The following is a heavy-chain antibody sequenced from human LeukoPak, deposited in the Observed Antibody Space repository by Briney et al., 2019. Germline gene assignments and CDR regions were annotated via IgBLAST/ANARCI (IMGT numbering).Heavy chain of an antibody. CDR2: INHSGST. CDR3: ARGRRGGDRYYYYGMDV. Sequence: SETLSLTCAAYGGSFSGYYWSWIRQPPGKGLEWIGEINHSGSTNYNPSLKSRVTISVDTSKNQFSLKLSSVTAADTAVYYCARGRRGGDRYYYYGMDVWGQGTTVTVSS. CDR1: GGSFSGYY. J-gene: IGHJ6*02. V-gene: IGHV4-34*01. D-gene: IGHD2-21*02.